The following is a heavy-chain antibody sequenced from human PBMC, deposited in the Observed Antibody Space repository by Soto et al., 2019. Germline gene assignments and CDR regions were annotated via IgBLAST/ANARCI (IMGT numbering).Heavy chain of an antibody. J-gene: IGHJ4*02. CDR1: GFTFSSYW. V-gene: IGHV3-7*01. CDR3: ARVEGYSGSYYYFDY. D-gene: IGHD3-10*01. CDR2: IKQDGSEK. Sequence: GGSLRLSCAASGFTFSSYWMSWVRQAPGKGLEWVANIKQDGSEKYYEDSVKGRFTISRDNAKNSLYLQMNSLRAEDTAVYYGARVEGYSGSYYYFDYWGQGTLVTVSS.